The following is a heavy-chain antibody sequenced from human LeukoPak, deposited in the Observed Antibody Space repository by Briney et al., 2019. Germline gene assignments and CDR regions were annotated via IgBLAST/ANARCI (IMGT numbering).Heavy chain of an antibody. D-gene: IGHD3-9*01. CDR2: ISSSGSTI. V-gene: IGHV3-48*03. CDR3: ASGDILTGTLDY. J-gene: IGHJ4*02. CDR1: GFTFSSYE. Sequence: PGGSLRLSCAASGFTFSSYEMNWVRQAPGKGLGWVSYISSSGSTIYYADSVKGRFTISRDNAKNSLYLQMNSLRAEDTAVYYCASGDILTGTLDYWGQGTLVTVSS.